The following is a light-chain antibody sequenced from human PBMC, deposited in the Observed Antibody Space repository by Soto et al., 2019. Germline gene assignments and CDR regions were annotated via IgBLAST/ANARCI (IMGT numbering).Light chain of an antibody. Sequence: QSVLTQPPSVSGAPGQRVTISCTGSSSNIGAGYGVHWYQQIPGTAPKLLIYGNSDRPSGVPDRFSGSKSGTSASLAITGLQAEDEADYYCQSYDGRLSGLVFGGGTKLTGL. CDR1: SSNIGAGYG. CDR3: QSYDGRLSGLV. J-gene: IGLJ2*01. CDR2: GNS. V-gene: IGLV1-40*01.